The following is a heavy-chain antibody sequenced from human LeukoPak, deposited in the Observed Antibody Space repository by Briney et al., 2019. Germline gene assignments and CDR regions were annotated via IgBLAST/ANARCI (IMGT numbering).Heavy chain of an antibody. D-gene: IGHD2-21*01. CDR3: AKFLPTHIVVANYYFDY. J-gene: IGHJ4*02. CDR2: ISGSGGST. V-gene: IGHV3-23*01. Sequence: PGGSLRLSCAASGFTFSSYAMSWVRQAPGKGLEWVSAISGSGGSTYYADSVKGRFTISRDNSKNTLYLQMNSLRAEDTAVYYCAKFLPTHIVVANYYFDYWGQRTLVTVSS. CDR1: GFTFSSYA.